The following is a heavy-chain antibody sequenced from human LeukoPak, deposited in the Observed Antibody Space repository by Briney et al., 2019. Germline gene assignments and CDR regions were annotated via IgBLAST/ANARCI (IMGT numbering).Heavy chain of an antibody. V-gene: IGHV4-31*03. CDR2: IYYSGST. J-gene: IGHJ4*02. CDR3: ARGEQLALFDY. Sequence: SQTLSLTCTVSGGSISSGGYYWSWIRQHPGKGLEWIGYIYYSGSTYYNPSLKSRVTISVDTSKNQFSPKLSSVTAADTAVYYCARGEQLALFDYWGQGTLVTVSS. D-gene: IGHD6-6*01. CDR1: GGSISSGGYY.